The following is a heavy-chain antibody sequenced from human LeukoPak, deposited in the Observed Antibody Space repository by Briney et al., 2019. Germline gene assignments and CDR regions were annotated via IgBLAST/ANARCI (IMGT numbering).Heavy chain of an antibody. V-gene: IGHV4-59*01. CDR1: GGPISSYY. J-gene: IGHJ6*03. CDR2: IYYSGST. Sequence: SETLSLTCTVSGGPISSYYWSWIRQPPGKGLEWIGYIYYSGSTNYNPSLKSRVTISADTSKNQFSLKLSSVTAADTAVYYCARGGVVVAATNPYYYYMDVWGKGTTVTVSS. CDR3: ARGGVVVAATNPYYYYMDV. D-gene: IGHD2-15*01.